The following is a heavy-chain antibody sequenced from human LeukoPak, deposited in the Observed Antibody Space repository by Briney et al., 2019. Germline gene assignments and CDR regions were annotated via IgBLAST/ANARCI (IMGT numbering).Heavy chain of an antibody. D-gene: IGHD3-3*01. J-gene: IGHJ4*02. CDR2: IIPILGIA. CDR3: ARDLDDYGFWSTHDTRGPGDY. CDR1: GGTFSSYA. Sequence: SVKVSCKASGGTFSSYAISWVRQAPGQGLEWMGRIIPILGIANYAQKSQGRVTITADKSTSTAYMELSSLRSEDTAVYYCARDLDDYGFWSTHDTRGPGDYWGQGTLVTVSS. V-gene: IGHV1-69*04.